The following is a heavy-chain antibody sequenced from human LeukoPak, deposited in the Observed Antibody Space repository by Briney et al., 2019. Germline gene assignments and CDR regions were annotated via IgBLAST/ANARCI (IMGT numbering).Heavy chain of an antibody. CDR2: IYYSGST. D-gene: IGHD6-13*01. CDR3: ARRDSSSWWSYFDY. Sequence: SETLSLTCTVSGGSISSYYWSWIRQPLGKGLEWIGYIYYSGSTNYNPSLKSRVTISVDTSKNQFSLKLSSVTAADTAVYYCARRDSSSWWSYFDYWGQGTLVTVSS. J-gene: IGHJ4*02. V-gene: IGHV4-59*01. CDR1: GGSISSYY.